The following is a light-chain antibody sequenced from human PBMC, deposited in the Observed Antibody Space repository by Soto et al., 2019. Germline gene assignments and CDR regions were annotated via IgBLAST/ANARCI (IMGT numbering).Light chain of an antibody. V-gene: IGLV2-14*01. Sequence: QSALTQPASVSGSPGQSITISCTGTSSDIGSYNYVAWYQQFPGKTPKLIIYEVRNRPSGVSFRFSGSKSGNTASLTISGLQAEDEADYYCSSYTSSSTLEVFGGGTKLTVL. CDR3: SSYTSSSTLEV. J-gene: IGLJ3*02. CDR2: EVR. CDR1: SSDIGSYNY.